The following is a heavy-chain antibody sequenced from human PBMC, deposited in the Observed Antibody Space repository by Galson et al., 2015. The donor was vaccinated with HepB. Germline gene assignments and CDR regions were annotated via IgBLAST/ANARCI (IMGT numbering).Heavy chain of an antibody. J-gene: IGHJ3*02. Sequence: SLRLSCAASGFTFSSYSMNWVRQAPGKGLEWVSSISSSSSYIYYADSVKGRFTISRDNAKNSLYLQMNSLRAEDTAVYYCARVGYYDILTGPSKDAFDIWGQGTMVTVSS. D-gene: IGHD3-9*01. V-gene: IGHV3-21*01. CDR2: ISSSSSYI. CDR1: GFTFSSYS. CDR3: ARVGYYDILTGPSKDAFDI.